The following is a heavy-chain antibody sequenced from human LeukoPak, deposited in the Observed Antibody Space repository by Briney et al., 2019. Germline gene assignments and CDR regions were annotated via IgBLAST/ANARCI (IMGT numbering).Heavy chain of an antibody. J-gene: IGHJ4*02. CDR2: ISGNGGST. V-gene: IGHV3-23*01. Sequence: GESLRLSCAVSGITFSSYAMTWVRQAPRKGREWVSVISGNGGSTYHADSVKGRFTISRDNSKNTLYLQMNSLRAEDTAVYYCAANAGQWLAPFDYWGQGTLVTVSS. D-gene: IGHD6-19*01. CDR1: GITFSSYA. CDR3: AANAGQWLAPFDY.